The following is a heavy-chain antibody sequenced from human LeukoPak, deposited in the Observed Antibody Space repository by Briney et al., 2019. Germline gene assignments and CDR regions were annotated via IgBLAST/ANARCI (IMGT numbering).Heavy chain of an antibody. V-gene: IGHV2-5*01. Sequence: SGPTLVNPTQTLTLTCTFSGFSLSTRGVGVGWIRQPPGKALEWLALIYWNEDKRYSPSLNSRLTITKDTSENQVVLTMTNVDPVDTGTYHCAHSADDYSDYVSWYFALWGRGTLVTVSS. CDR1: GFSLSTRGVG. CDR3: AHSADDYSDYVSWYFAL. D-gene: IGHD4-11*01. J-gene: IGHJ2*01. CDR2: IYWNEDK.